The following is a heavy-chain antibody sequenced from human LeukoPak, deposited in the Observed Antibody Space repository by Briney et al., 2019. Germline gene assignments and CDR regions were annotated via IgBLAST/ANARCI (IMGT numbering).Heavy chain of an antibody. CDR2: ISSSGSTI. V-gene: IGHV3-11*01. CDR1: GFTFSDYY. CDR3: ARGRVRGIVGATATDAFDI. J-gene: IGHJ3*02. D-gene: IGHD1-26*01. Sequence: MTGGSLRLSCAASGFTFSDYYMSWIRQAPGKGLEWVSYISSSGSTIYYADSVKGRFTISRDNAKNSLYLQMNSLRAEDTAVYYCARGRVRGIVGATATDAFDIWGQGTMVTVSS.